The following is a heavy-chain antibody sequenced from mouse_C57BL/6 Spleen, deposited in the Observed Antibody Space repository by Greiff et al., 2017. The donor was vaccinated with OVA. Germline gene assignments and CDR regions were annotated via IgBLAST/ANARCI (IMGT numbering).Heavy chain of an antibody. J-gene: IGHJ4*01. V-gene: IGHV1-54*01. CDR1: GYAFTNYL. Sequence: QVQLKQSGAELVRPGTSVKVSCKASGYAFTNYLIEWVKQRPGQGLEWIGVINPGSGGTNYTEQFKGKATLTADKSSSTAYMQLSSLTSEDSAVYFCARDSKKAMDYGGQGTSVTVSS. D-gene: IGHD2-5*01. CDR2: INPGSGGT. CDR3: ARDSKKAMDY.